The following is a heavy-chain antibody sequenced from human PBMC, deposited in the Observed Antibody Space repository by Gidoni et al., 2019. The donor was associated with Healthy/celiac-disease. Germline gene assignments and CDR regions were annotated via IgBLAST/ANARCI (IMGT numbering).Heavy chain of an antibody. J-gene: IGHJ4*02. Sequence: QVQLVESGGGVVQPGRSLSLSCPASGFTFSSFGLPWVRQAPGKGLGWVAVISYDGSNKYYADSVKGRFTISRDNSKNTLYLQMNSLRAEDTAVYYCAKGSHLYYYDSSGYAPIGYWGQGTLVTVSS. V-gene: IGHV3-30*18. CDR2: ISYDGSNK. CDR3: AKGSHLYYYDSSGYAPIGY. D-gene: IGHD3-22*01. CDR1: GFTFSSFG.